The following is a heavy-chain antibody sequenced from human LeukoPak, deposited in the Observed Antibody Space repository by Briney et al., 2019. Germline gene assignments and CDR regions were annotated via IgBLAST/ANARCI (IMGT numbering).Heavy chain of an antibody. CDR2: IKFDGSST. V-gene: IGHV3-74*01. CDR1: GLTFSTYW. D-gene: IGHD5-24*01. Sequence: PGRSLRLSCAASGLTFSTYWMHWARHAPGKGLVWLSHIKFDGSSTNNADSVKGRFTISRDNAKNTLYLQMNSLRAEDTAVYYCARTGYYNGHDFWGQGTLVTVSP. CDR3: ARTGYYNGHDF. J-gene: IGHJ4*02.